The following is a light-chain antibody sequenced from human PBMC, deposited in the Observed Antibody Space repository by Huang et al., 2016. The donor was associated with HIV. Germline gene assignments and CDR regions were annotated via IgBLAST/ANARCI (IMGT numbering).Light chain of an antibody. V-gene: IGKV3-15*01. J-gene: IGKJ4*01. CDR1: QSVSTN. Sequence: ENVMTQSPATLSVSPGERATLSCRASQSVSTNLAWYQQKPGQAPRLLIYDASTRATGIPARFRGSGCGTEFILTISSLQAEDFAVYYCQQYHTWPPLTFGGGTKVEIK. CDR3: QQYHTWPPLT. CDR2: DAS.